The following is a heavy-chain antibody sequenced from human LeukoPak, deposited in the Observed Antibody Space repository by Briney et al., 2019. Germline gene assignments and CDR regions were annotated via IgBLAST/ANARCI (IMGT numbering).Heavy chain of an antibody. CDR3: ARGYNDNSVFDY. CDR2: INSDGSST. Sequence: PGGSLRLSCAASGFTFSSYWMHWVRQVPGKGLVWVSRINSDGSSTSYADSVKGRFTISRDNSKNTLSLQMNSLRAEDTAVYYCARGYNDNSVFDYWGQGTLVTVSS. D-gene: IGHD3-22*01. CDR1: GFTFSSYW. V-gene: IGHV3-74*01. J-gene: IGHJ4*02.